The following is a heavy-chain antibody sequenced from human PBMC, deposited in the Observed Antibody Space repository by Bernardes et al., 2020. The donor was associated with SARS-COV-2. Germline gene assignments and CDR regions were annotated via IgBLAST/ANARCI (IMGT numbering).Heavy chain of an antibody. Sequence: GGSLRLSCAASGFTFSSYWMSWVHQAPGKGLEWVANIKQDGSEKYYVDSVKGRFTISRDNAKNSLYLQMNSLRAEDTAVYYCARGKASVATSYYYYYMDVWGKGTTVTVSS. V-gene: IGHV3-7*05. CDR3: ARGKASVATSYYYYYMDV. CDR1: GFTFSSYW. J-gene: IGHJ6*03. D-gene: IGHD2-15*01. CDR2: IKQDGSEK.